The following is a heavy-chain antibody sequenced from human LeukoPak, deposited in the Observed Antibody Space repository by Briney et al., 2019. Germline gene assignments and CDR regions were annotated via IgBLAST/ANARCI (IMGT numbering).Heavy chain of an antibody. V-gene: IGHV1-2*02. CDR1: GYTFTSYY. CDR2: INPNSRGT. D-gene: IGHD4-17*01. CDR3: ARDATTDFWFDP. Sequence: AASVKVSCKASGYTFTSYYMHWVRQAPGQGLEWMGWINPNSRGTNYAQKFQGRVTMTRDTSISTAYMELSRLKSDDTAVYHCARDATTDFWFDPWGQGTLVTVSS. J-gene: IGHJ5*02.